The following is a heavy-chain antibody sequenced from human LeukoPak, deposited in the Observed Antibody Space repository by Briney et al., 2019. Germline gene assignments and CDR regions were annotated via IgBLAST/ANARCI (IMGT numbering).Heavy chain of an antibody. V-gene: IGHV3-33*01. J-gene: IGHJ4*02. Sequence: GGSLRLSCAASGFTFSSYGMHWVRQAPGKGLEWVAVIWYDGSSKHYADSVRGRFTISRDNSKNTLYLQMNSLGAEDTAVYYCARDFELSHWGQGTLVTVSS. CDR3: ARDFELSH. CDR2: IWYDGSSK. CDR1: GFTFSSYG. D-gene: IGHD3-16*02.